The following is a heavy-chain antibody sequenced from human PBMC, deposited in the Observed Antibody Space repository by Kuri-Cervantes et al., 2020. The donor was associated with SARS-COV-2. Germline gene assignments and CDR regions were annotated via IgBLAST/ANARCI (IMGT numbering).Heavy chain of an antibody. J-gene: IGHJ3*02. CDR2: IVVGSGNT. Sequence: SVKVSCKASGFTFTSSAMQWVRQARGQRLEWIGWIVVGSGNTNYAQKFQERVTITRDMSTSTAYMELSSLRSEDTAVYYCAADPYSGSRQDLGAFDIWGQGTMVTVSS. CDR3: AADPYSGSRQDLGAFDI. CDR1: GFTFTSSA. V-gene: IGHV1-58*02. D-gene: IGHD1-26*01.